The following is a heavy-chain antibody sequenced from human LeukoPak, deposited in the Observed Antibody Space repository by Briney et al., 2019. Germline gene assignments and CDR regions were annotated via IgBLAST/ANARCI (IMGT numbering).Heavy chain of an antibody. CDR2: IYYSGST. D-gene: IGHD2-2*01. V-gene: IGHV4-39*01. CDR1: GGSISSSSYY. CDR3: ARQGAVVPGAFDP. Sequence: KPSETLSLTCTVSGGSISSSSYYWGWIRQPPGKGLEWIGSIYYSGSTYYNPSLKSRVTISVDTSKNQFSLKLSSVTAADTAVYYCARQGAVVPGAFDPWGQGTLVTVSS. J-gene: IGHJ5*02.